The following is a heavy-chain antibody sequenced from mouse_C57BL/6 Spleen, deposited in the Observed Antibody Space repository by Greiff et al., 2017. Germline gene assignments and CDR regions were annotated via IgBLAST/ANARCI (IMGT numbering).Heavy chain of an antibody. Sequence: VQLQQPGTELVKPGASVKLSCKASGYTFTSYCMHWVKQRPGQGLEWIGNINPSNGGTNYNEKFKSKATLTVDKSSSTAYMQLSSLTSEDSAVXYSARVDDGYYPCAMDDWGQGTSVTVSS. J-gene: IGHJ4*01. CDR3: ARVDDGYYPCAMDD. CDR2: INPSNGGT. D-gene: IGHD2-3*01. CDR1: GYTFTSYC. V-gene: IGHV1-53*01.